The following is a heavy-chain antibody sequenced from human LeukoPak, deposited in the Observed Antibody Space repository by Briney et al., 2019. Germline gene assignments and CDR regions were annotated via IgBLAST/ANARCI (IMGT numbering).Heavy chain of an antibody. CDR3: AKDDFYGSGSSFYFDY. V-gene: IGHV3-74*01. D-gene: IGHD3-10*01. Sequence: PGGSLRLSCAASGFTFSSYWMHWVRQAPGKGLVWVSRINTDGSSTSYADSVKGRFTISRDNAKNTLYLQMNSLRAEDTAVYYCAKDDFYGSGSSFYFDYWGQGTLVTVSS. CDR2: INTDGSST. J-gene: IGHJ4*02. CDR1: GFTFSSYW.